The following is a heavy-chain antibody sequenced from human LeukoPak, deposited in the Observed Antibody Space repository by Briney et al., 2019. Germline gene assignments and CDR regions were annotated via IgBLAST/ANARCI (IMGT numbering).Heavy chain of an antibody. V-gene: IGHV4-59*01. D-gene: IGHD6-13*01. CDR2: IYYSGST. CDR3: ASGSSWLDY. CDR1: GGSFSGYY. J-gene: IGHJ4*02. Sequence: PSETLSLTCAVYGGSFSGYYWSWIRQPPGKGLEWIGYIYYSGSTNYNPSLKSRVTISVDTSKNQFSLKLSSVTAADTAVYYCASGSSWLDYWGQGTLVTVSS.